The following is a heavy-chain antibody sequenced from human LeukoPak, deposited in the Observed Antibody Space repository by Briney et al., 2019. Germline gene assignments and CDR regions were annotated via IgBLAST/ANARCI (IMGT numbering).Heavy chain of an antibody. CDR3: ARGGGYYDSSGYYYVQYYFDY. J-gene: IGHJ4*02. Sequence: SETLSLTCTVSGGSLSSYYWSWIRQPPGKGLEWIGYIYYSGSTNYKPSLKSRVTISVDTSKNQFSLKLSSVTAADTAVYYCARGGGYYDSSGYYYVQYYFDYWGQGTLVTVSS. CDR2: IYYSGST. D-gene: IGHD3-22*01. CDR1: GGSLSSYY. V-gene: IGHV4-59*01.